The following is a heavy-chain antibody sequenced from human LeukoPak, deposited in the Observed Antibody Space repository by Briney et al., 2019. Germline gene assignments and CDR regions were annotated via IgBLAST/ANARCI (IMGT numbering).Heavy chain of an antibody. Sequence: SETLSLTCTVSGGSFSGYLWSWIRQPPGKGLEWIGEINYNGENTNYNPSLKSRVTISVDTSKNQFSLKLSSVTAADTAVYYCARVIAVATYGMDVWGQGTTVTVSS. D-gene: IGHD2-15*01. V-gene: IGHV4-34*01. J-gene: IGHJ6*02. CDR1: GGSFSGYL. CDR3: ARVIAVATYGMDV. CDR2: INYNGENT.